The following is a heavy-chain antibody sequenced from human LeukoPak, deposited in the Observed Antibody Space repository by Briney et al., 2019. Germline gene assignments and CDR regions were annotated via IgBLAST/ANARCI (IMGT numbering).Heavy chain of an antibody. V-gene: IGHV3-30*18. CDR3: AKVLSEGYLPGYYNPFDS. CDR2: ISYEGNNI. Sequence: GRSLRLSCAASGFTFSSYAMHWVRQAPGKGLEGVAVISYEGNNIYYVDSVKGRFTISRDNSKNTLFLQMNSLRAEDTAVYYCAKVLSEGYLPGYYNPFDSWGRGTLVTVSS. D-gene: IGHD3-9*01. CDR1: GFTFSSYA. J-gene: IGHJ4*02.